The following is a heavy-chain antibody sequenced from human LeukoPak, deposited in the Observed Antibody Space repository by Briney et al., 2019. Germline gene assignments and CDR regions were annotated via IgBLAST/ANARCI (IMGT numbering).Heavy chain of an antibody. CDR3: ARERRPLYYDSSGYYPDY. J-gene: IGHJ4*02. CDR2: IYTSGST. V-gene: IGHV4-61*02. CDR1: GDSISSGSYY. D-gene: IGHD3-22*01. Sequence: SQTLSLTCTVSGDSISSGSYYWSWIRQPAGKGLEWIGRIYTSGSTNYNPSLKSRVTISVDTSKNQFSLKLSSVTAADTAVYYCARERRPLYYDSSGYYPDYWGQGTLVTVSS.